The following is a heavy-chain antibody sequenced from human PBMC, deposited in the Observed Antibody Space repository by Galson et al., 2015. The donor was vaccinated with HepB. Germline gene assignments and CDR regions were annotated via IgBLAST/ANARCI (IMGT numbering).Heavy chain of an antibody. V-gene: IGHV5-51*03. CDR1: GYTFTTYW. D-gene: IGHD3/OR15-3a*01. Sequence: QSGAEVKKPGESLKISCKASGYTFTTYWIGWVRQMPGKGLEWMGIIYPGDSDTRYSPSFQGQVTISADKSISTAYLQWSSLKASDTAIYYCARGPRDWFVKYYFDYWGRGTLVTVSS. CDR3: ARGPRDWFVKYYFDY. CDR2: IYPGDSDT. J-gene: IGHJ4*02.